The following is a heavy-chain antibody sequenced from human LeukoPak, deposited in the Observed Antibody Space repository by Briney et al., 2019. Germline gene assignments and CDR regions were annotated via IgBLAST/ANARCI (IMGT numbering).Heavy chain of an antibody. J-gene: IGHJ4*02. CDR2: LNPNSGDT. Sequence: GAAVRLSCKASGYTFTDYYMHWVRQAPGQGLEYMGWLNPNSGDTNHAQILQGRVTLTRDTSISTAYMELSSLRSDDSAVYYCAGEYCSGGNCRQGFDFWGQGTLVTVSS. V-gene: IGHV1-2*02. D-gene: IGHD2-15*01. CDR3: AGEYCSGGNCRQGFDF. CDR1: GYTFTDYY.